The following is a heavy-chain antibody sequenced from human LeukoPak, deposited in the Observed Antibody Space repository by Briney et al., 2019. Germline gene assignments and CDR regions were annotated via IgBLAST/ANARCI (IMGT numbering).Heavy chain of an antibody. J-gene: IGHJ4*02. CDR1: GGSISSGSW. V-gene: IGHV4-4*02. D-gene: IGHD4-17*01. CDR3: ARGGDYRFDY. CDR2: IHHSGST. Sequence: SETLSLTCAVSGGSISSGSWWGWIRQPPGKGLEWIGEIHHSGSTNYNPSLKSRVTLSVDKSKNQLSLRLTSVTAADTAVYYCARGGDYRFDYWGQGTLVTVSS.